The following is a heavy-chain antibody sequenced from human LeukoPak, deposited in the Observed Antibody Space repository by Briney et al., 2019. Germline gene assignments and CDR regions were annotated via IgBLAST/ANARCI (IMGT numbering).Heavy chain of an antibody. J-gene: IGHJ3*02. CDR2: INHSGST. Sequence: KSSETLSLTCAVYGGSFSGYYWSWIRQPPGKGLEWIGEINHSGSTNYNPSLKSRVTISVDTSKNQFSLKLSSVTAAGTAVYYCARALYDFWSGFLDDAFDIWGQGTMVTVSS. CDR1: GGSFSGYY. D-gene: IGHD3-3*01. V-gene: IGHV4-34*01. CDR3: ARALYDFWSGFLDDAFDI.